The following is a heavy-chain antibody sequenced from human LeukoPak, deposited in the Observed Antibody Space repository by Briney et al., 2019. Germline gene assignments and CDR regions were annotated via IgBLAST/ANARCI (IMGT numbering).Heavy chain of an antibody. CDR3: ARDRWRSPWKDGDILTGYFDY. CDR2: INAGNGNT. Sequence: ASVKVSCKASGYTFTSYAMHWVRQAPGQRLEWMGWINAGNGNTKYSQKFQGRVTITRDTSASTAYMELSSLRSEDTAVYYCARDRWRSPWKDGDILTGYFDYWGQGTLVTVSS. CDR1: GYTFTSYA. J-gene: IGHJ4*02. D-gene: IGHD3-9*01. V-gene: IGHV1-3*01.